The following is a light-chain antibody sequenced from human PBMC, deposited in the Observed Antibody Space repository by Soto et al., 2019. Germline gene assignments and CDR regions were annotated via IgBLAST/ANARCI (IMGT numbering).Light chain of an antibody. Sequence: ELVMTQSPGTLSLSPGETATLSCRASQSVSSNYVAWFHQKPGQAPRLLIYGASSRATGVPDRFSASGSGTDFTLPISRLEPEDFAVYYCQQYRAFGQGNKVDIK. CDR3: QQYRA. V-gene: IGKV3-20*01. J-gene: IGKJ1*01. CDR2: GAS. CDR1: QSVSSNY.